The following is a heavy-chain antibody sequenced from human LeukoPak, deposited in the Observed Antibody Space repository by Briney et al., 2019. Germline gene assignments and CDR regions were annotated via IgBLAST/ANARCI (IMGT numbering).Heavy chain of an antibody. J-gene: IGHJ4*02. Sequence: SETLSLTCTVSGYSISSGYYWGWIRQPPGKGLEGIGYIYYSGSTYYNPSLKSRVTISVDTSKNQSSLKLSSVTAADTAVYYCARNYYDFWSGPYYFDYWGQGTLVTVSS. D-gene: IGHD3-3*01. CDR1: GYSISSGYY. V-gene: IGHV4-38-2*02. CDR2: IYYSGST. CDR3: ARNYYDFWSGPYYFDY.